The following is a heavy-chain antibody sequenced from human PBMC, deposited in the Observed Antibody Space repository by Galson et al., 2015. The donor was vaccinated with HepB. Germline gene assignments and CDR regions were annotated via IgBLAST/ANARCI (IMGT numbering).Heavy chain of an antibody. CDR2: INHSGST. CDR3: ARGRITMVRGVMRWFDP. CDR1: GGSFSGYY. V-gene: IGHV4-34*01. Sequence: TLSLTCAVYGGSFSGYYWSWIRQPPGKGLEWIGEINHSGSTNYNPSLKSRVTISVDTSKNQFSLKLSSVTAADTAVYYCARGRITMVRGVMRWFDPWGQGTLVTVSS. J-gene: IGHJ5*02. D-gene: IGHD3-10*01.